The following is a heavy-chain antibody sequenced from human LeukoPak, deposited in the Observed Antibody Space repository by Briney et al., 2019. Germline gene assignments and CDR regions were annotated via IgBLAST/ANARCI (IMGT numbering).Heavy chain of an antibody. J-gene: IGHJ4*02. CDR1: GFTFSDAW. CDR3: TTVLKIVVPVAVAGGSDY. Sequence: GGSLRLSCAASGFTFSDAWMTWVRQAPGKGLEWVGRIKSKTDGGTTDYAAPVKGRFTISRDDSKSTLYLQMNSLKTEDTAVYYCTTVLKIVVPVAVAGGSDYWGQGTLVTVSS. D-gene: IGHD6-19*01. V-gene: IGHV3-15*01. CDR2: IKSKTDGGTT.